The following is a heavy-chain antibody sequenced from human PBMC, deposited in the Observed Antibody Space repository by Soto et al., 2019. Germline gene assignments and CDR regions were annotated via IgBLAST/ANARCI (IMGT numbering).Heavy chain of an antibody. CDR3: ARGGPGIAAAALFDY. Sequence: NPSETLSLTCTVSGGSISSYYWSWIRQPAGKGLEWIGRIYTSGSTNYNPSLKSRVTMSVDTSKNQFSLKLSSVTAADTAVYYCARGGPGIAAAALFDYWGQGTLVTVSS. J-gene: IGHJ4*02. D-gene: IGHD6-13*01. CDR2: IYTSGST. V-gene: IGHV4-4*07. CDR1: GGSISSYY.